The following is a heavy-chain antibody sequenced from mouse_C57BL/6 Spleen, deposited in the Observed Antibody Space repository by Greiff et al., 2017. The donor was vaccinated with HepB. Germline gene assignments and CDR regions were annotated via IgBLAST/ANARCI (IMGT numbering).Heavy chain of an antibody. CDR3: ARSGSSFYFDY. V-gene: IGHV1-82*01. CDR2: IYPGDGDT. J-gene: IGHJ2*01. CDR1: GYAFSSSW. D-gene: IGHD3-1*01. Sequence: QVQLKQSGPELMKPGASVKISCKASGYAFSSSWMNWVKQRPGKGLEWIGRIYPGDGDTNYNGKFKGKATLTADKSSSTAYMQLSSLTSEDSAVYFCARSGSSFYFDYWGQGTTLTVSS.